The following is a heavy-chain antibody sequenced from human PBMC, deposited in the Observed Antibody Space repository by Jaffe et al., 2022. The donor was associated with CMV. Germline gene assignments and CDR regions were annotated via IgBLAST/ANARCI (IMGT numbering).Heavy chain of an antibody. J-gene: IGHJ6*03. V-gene: IGHV3-64D*06. CDR1: GFTFSSYA. CDR2: ISSNGGST. D-gene: IGHD3-10*01. CDR3: VKNRGIPLGSGSYYTLPPYYYYYMDV. Sequence: EVQLVESGGGLVQPGGSLRLSCSASGFTFSSYAMHWVRQAPGKGLEYVSAISSNGGSTYYADSVKGRFTISRDNSKNTLYLQMSSLRAEDTAVYYCVKNRGIPLGSGSYYTLPPYYYYYMDVWGKGTTVTVSS.